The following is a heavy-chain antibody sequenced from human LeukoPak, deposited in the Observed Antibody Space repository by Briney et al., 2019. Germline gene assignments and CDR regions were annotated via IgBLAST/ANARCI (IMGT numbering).Heavy chain of an antibody. CDR1: GYTFTSYY. CDR3: VREGPETYYFDF. D-gene: IGHD2-21*01. CDR2: IRPSGST. V-gene: IGHV1-46*01. J-gene: IGHJ4*02. Sequence: ASVKVSCKASGYTFTSYYIHWVRQAPGQGLEYMGIIRPSGSTAYPQKFQGRVTMTRDTATSVVYMELSSLRSEDTAVYYCVREGPETYYFDFWGQGTLVTVSS.